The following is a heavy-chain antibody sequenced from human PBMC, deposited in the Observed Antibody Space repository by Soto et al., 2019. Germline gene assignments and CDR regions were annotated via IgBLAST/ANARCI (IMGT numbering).Heavy chain of an antibody. V-gene: IGHV3-23*01. CDR3: AKDRTFMGEITIGGGVPGADAFDV. J-gene: IGHJ3*01. D-gene: IGHD3-16*01. CDR2: IGGSGYST. CDR1: EFSFSNYA. Sequence: PGGSLRLSCAATEFSFSNYAMSWVRQAPGKGLEWLSVIGGSGYSTYYADSVKGRFTISRDKSKNILYLEMNSLRAEDTAVYYCAKDRTFMGEITIGGGVPGADAFDVWGQGTLVTVSS.